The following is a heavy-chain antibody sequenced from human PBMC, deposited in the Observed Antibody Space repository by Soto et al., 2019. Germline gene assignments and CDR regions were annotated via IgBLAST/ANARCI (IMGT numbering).Heavy chain of an antibody. Sequence: SQTLSLTCAISGDSVSSNSAAWNWIRQSPSRGLEWLGRTYYRSKWYNDYAVSVKSRITINPDTFKNQFSLQLNSVTPEDTAVYYCARGVITGTKVLVNWFDPRGQGTLVTVSS. CDR3: ARGVITGTKVLVNWFDP. D-gene: IGHD1-7*01. V-gene: IGHV6-1*01. J-gene: IGHJ5*02. CDR2: TYYRSKWYN. CDR1: GDSVSSNSAA.